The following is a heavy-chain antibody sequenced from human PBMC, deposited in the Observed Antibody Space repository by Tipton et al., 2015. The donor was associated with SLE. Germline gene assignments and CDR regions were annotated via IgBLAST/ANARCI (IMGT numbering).Heavy chain of an antibody. CDR1: GGSISSFY. D-gene: IGHD3-10*01. CDR3: ARDRRGWYFDL. Sequence: TLSLTCSVSGGSISSFYWGWIRQAPGKGLEWTGTIHHSGITYYNPSLKSRVTISVDTSKNQFSLKLSSVTAADTAVYYCARDRRGWYFDLWGRGTLVTVSS. CDR2: IHHSGIT. V-gene: IGHV4-59*12. J-gene: IGHJ2*01.